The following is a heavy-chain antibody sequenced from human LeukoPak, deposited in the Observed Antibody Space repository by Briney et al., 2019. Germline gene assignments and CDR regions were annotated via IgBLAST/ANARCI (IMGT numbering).Heavy chain of an antibody. Sequence: SETLSLTCTVSGGSISSGAYYWSWIRQHPGKGLEWIVYIYCSGSTYYNPSLRSRLTISVDTSKTQFSLKLSSVTAADTAVYYCARTNYGDSYDAFDIWGQGTLVTASS. CDR3: ARTNYGDSYDAFDI. CDR2: IYCSGST. V-gene: IGHV4-31*03. J-gene: IGHJ3*02. D-gene: IGHD4-17*01. CDR1: GGSISSGAYY.